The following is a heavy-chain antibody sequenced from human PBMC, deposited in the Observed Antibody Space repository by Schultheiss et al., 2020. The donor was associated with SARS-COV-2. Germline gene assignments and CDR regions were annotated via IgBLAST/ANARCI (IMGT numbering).Heavy chain of an antibody. Sequence: SETLSLTCTVSGGSISSSSYYWSWIRQPPGKGLEWIGYIYYSGSTYYNPSLKSRVTISVDTSKNQFSLKLSSVTAADTAVYYCARVRYQLPYYYYYYMDVWGKGTTVTVSS. CDR1: GGSISSSSYY. V-gene: IGHV4-61*01. CDR3: ARVRYQLPYYYYYYMDV. J-gene: IGHJ6*03. CDR2: IYYSGST. D-gene: IGHD2-2*01.